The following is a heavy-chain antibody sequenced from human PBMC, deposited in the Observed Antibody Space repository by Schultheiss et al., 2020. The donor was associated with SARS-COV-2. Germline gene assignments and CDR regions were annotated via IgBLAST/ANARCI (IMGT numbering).Heavy chain of an antibody. D-gene: IGHD3-22*01. CDR2: ISSSGSTI. J-gene: IGHJ3*02. CDR1: GFTFSSYE. CDR3: AKGGYYYDSSDWDDAFDI. Sequence: GGSLRLSCAASGFTFSSYEMNWVRQAPGKGLEWVSYISSSGSTIYYADSVKGRFTISRDNSKNTLYLQMNSLRAEDTAVYYCAKGGYYYDSSDWDDAFDIWGKGTMVTVSS. V-gene: IGHV3-48*03.